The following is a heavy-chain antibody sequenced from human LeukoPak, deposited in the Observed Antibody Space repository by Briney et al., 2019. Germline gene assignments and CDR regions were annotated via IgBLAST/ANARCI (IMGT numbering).Heavy chain of an antibody. Sequence: GGSLRLSCTGSGFTFGDYSISWVRQAPGKGLEWVGVIRSRPYGETKEYAASVRGRFLISRDNSISTASLQMKIEDTAVYFCAREGTVIGDYVNDYWGKGALVTVSS. CDR1: GFTFGDYS. J-gene: IGHJ4*02. V-gene: IGHV3-49*04. CDR2: IRSRPYGETK. D-gene: IGHD4-17*01. CDR3: AREGTVIGDYVNDY.